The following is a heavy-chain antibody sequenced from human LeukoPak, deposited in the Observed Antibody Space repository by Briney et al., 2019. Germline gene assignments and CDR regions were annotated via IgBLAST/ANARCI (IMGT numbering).Heavy chain of an antibody. V-gene: IGHV1-18*01. J-gene: IGHJ4*02. CDR1: GYTFTSYG. CDR2: ISADNGDT. D-gene: IGHD3-10*01. Sequence: ASVKVSCKASGYTFTSYGISWVRQAPGQGLKWMGWISADNGDTNYAQKLQGRVTMTTDTSTSTAYMELRSLRSDDTAVYYCARDYYGTPPLDYWGQGTLVTVSS. CDR3: ARDYYGTPPLDY.